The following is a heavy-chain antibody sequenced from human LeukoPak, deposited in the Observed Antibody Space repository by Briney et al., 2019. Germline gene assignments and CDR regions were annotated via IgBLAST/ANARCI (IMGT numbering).Heavy chain of an antibody. CDR1: GFSLSTSGMC. J-gene: IGHJ4*02. CDR3: ARSTVKVPYFDY. V-gene: IGHV2-70*11. D-gene: IGHD4-17*01. CDR2: IDWDDDK. Sequence: SGPTLVNPTQTLTLTCTFSGFSLSTSGMCVSWIRQPPGKALEWLARIDWDDDKYYSTSLKTRLTISKDTSKNQVVLTMTNMDPVDTATYYCARSTVKVPYFDYWGQGTLVTVSS.